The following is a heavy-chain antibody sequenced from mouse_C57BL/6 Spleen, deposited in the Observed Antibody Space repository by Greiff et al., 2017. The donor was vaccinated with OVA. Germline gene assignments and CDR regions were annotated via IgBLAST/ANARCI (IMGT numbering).Heavy chain of an antibody. D-gene: IGHD4-1*01. CDR3: ARDGTGAGFAY. J-gene: IGHJ3*01. V-gene: IGHV1-26*01. CDR1: GYTFTDYY. CDR2: INPNNGGT. Sequence: VQLQQSGPELVKPGASVKISCKASGYTFTDYYMNWVKQSHGKSLEWIGDINPNNGGTSYNQKFKGKATLTVDKSSSTAYMELRSLTSEDSAVYDCARDGTGAGFAYWGQGTLVTVSA.